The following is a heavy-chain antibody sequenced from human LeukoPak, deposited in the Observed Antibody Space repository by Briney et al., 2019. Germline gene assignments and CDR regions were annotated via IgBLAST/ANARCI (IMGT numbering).Heavy chain of an antibody. CDR2: ISSNGGST. J-gene: IGHJ6*02. V-gene: IGHV3-64D*06. CDR3: VKDSGDYYGSGSPMWYYYYGMDV. D-gene: IGHD3-10*01. Sequence: PGGSLRLSCSASGLTFSTYAMHWVRQAPGKGLEYVSGISSNGGSTYYADSVKGRFTISRDNSKNTLYLQMSSLRAEDTAVYYCVKDSGDYYGSGSPMWYYYYGMDVWGQGTTVTVTS. CDR1: GLTFSTYA.